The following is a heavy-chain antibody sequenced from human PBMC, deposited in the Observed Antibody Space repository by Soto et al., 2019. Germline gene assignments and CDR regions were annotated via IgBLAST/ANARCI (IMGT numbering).Heavy chain of an antibody. CDR2: ISSSSSYI. V-gene: IGHV3-21*01. J-gene: IGHJ6*02. CDR1: GFTFSSYS. CDR3: ARDEGASPTTPPMTIWFGELYYYYYGMDV. Sequence: EVQLVESGGGLVKPGGSLRLSCAASGFTFSSYSMNWVRQAPGKGLEWVSSISSSSSYIYYADSVKGRFTISRDNAKNSLYLQMNSLRAEDTAVYYCARDEGASPTTPPMTIWFGELYYYYYGMDVWGQGTTVTVSS. D-gene: IGHD3-10*01.